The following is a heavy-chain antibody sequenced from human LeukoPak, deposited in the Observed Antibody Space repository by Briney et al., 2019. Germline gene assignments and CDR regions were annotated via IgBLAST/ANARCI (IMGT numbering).Heavy chain of an antibody. D-gene: IGHD3-22*01. CDR3: ARGDILYYDSSAYYLTFDY. V-gene: IGHV4-34*01. Sequence: PSETLSLTCAVYGGSFSSYYWTWIRQPPGKGLEWIGEINHSGSTNYHPSLKGRVSISVDTSKNQFSLKLSSVTAADTAVYYCARGDILYYDSSAYYLTFDYWGQGTLVTVSS. CDR1: GGSFSSYY. CDR2: INHSGST. J-gene: IGHJ4*02.